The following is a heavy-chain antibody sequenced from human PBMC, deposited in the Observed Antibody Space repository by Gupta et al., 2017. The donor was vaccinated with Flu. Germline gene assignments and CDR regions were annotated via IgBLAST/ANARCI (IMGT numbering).Heavy chain of an antibody. V-gene: IGHV4-39*01. D-gene: IGHD2-8*02. CDR2: LSARGSA. CDR3: ARLPPDANLYWLECNWFDH. J-gene: IGHJ5*02. Sequence: KELEWKSCLSARGSAFYNPSLKSRVTIFADTSKNRLSLRLASLAAADTAVYYCARLPPDANLYWLECNWFDHWGQVTLVTVLS.